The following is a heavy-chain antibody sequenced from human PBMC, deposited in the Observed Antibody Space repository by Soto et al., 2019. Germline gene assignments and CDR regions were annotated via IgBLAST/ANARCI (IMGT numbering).Heavy chain of an antibody. CDR3: ARERRELLRAFDY. V-gene: IGHV3-33*08. CDR1: GFTFSSYA. D-gene: IGHD1-26*01. J-gene: IGHJ4*02. CDR2: IWYDGSNK. Sequence: QVQLVESGGGVVQPGRSLRLSCAASGFTFSSYAMHWVRQAPGKGLEWVAVIWYDGSNKYYADSVKGRFTISRDNSKNTLYLQMNSLRAEDTAVYYCARERRELLRAFDYWGQGTLVTVSS.